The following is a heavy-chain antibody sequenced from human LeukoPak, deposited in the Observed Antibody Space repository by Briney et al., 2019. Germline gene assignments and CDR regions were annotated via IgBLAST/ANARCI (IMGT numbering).Heavy chain of an antibody. D-gene: IGHD3/OR15-3a*01. Sequence: SETLPLTCTVCGGSMNTYCWSWMRQPPGKGLEWIGYICGNGNTKYNCSFTRRVTISVDTSENQFSPKLSSVTAADTAVYYCARDWTDHDNFAYWGQGILVTVSS. V-gene: IGHV4-59*01. CDR1: GGSMNTYC. CDR3: ARDWTDHDNFAY. CDR2: ICGNGNT. J-gene: IGHJ4*02.